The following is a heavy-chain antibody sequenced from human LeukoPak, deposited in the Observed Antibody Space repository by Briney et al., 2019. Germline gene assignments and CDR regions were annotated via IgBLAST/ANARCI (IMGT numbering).Heavy chain of an antibody. D-gene: IGHD3-3*01. J-gene: IGHJ2*01. CDR1: GGTFSSYA. V-gene: IGHV1-69*06. CDR2: IIPIFGTA. CDR3: ASGAIIPEMFYDFWSQTNFDL. Sequence: ASVKVSCKASGGTFSSYAISWVRQTPGQGLEWMGGIIPIFGTANYAQKFQGRVTITADKSTSTAYMELSSLRSEDTAVYYCASGAIIPEMFYDFWSQTNFDLWGRGTLVTVSS.